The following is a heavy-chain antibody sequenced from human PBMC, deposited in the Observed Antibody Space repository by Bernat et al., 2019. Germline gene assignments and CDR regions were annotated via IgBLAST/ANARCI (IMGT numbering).Heavy chain of an antibody. CDR2: ISSSGSTI. CDR3: ARETFDTLDY. CDR1: GFTFSSYE. D-gene: IGHD3-9*01. J-gene: IGHJ4*02. Sequence: EVQLVESGGGLVQSGGSLRLSCTASGFTFSSYEMNWVRQAPGKGLEWLSYISSSGSTIYYADSVEGRFTISRDNAKNSLYLQMNSLRAEDTALYYSARETFDTLDYWGQGTLVTVAS. V-gene: IGHV3-48*03.